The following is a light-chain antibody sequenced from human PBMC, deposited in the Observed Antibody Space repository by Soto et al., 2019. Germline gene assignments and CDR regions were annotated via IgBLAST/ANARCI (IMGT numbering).Light chain of an antibody. CDR2: ARS. Sequence: DIQMTQSPSSLSASVGDRVTITCRASQRPDNYLNWYQQRPGQAPRLLIYARSNLQSGVPSRFSGGGSGTDFTLPISNLQPEDFATYYCQQTYSAPLTFGGGTKVEMK. V-gene: IGKV1-39*01. J-gene: IGKJ4*01. CDR3: QQTYSAPLT. CDR1: QRPDNY.